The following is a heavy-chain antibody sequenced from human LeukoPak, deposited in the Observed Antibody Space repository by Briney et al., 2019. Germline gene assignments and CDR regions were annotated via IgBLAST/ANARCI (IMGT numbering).Heavy chain of an antibody. CDR1: GCTFTSYD. CDR2: MNPNSGNT. V-gene: IGHV1-8*01. D-gene: IGHD3-10*01. J-gene: IGHJ4*02. CDR3: AVNTYYYGSGRDY. Sequence: GVSVKVSCKASGCTFTSYDINWVRQATGQGLEWMGWMNPNSGNTGYAQKFQGRVTMTRNTSISTAYMELSSLRSEDTAVYYCAVNTYYYGSGRDYWGQGTLVTVSS.